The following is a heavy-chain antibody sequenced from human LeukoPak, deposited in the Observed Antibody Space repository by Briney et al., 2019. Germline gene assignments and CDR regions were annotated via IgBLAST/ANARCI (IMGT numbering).Heavy chain of an antibody. V-gene: IGHV3-23*01. CDR2: IFGSGGST. Sequence: GGSLRPSCAASGFTFSSYAMYWVRQAPGKGLEWVSGIFGSGGSTHYAGSVKGRFTISRDNSKNTVYLQMNSLRAEDTAVYYCAKTTTGYSSGRFPGWPVDYWGQGTLVTVSS. CDR1: GFTFSSYA. CDR3: AKTTTGYSSGRFPGWPVDY. D-gene: IGHD6-19*01. J-gene: IGHJ4*02.